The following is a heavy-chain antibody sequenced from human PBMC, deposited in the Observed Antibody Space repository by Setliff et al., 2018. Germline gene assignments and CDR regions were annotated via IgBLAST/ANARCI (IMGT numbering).Heavy chain of an antibody. CDR1: GGSITDRNW. J-gene: IGHJ4*02. CDR2: INQDGSEK. D-gene: IGHD1-7*01. V-gene: IGHV3-7*01. CDR3: AREGHNWNYVLPYFDY. Sequence: PSETLSLTCALSGGSITDRNWWNWVRQPPGKGLEWVANINQDGSEKYFVGSVKGRFTISRDNAKNSLYLQMNSLRAEDTAVYYCAREGHNWNYVLPYFDYWGQGTLVTVSS.